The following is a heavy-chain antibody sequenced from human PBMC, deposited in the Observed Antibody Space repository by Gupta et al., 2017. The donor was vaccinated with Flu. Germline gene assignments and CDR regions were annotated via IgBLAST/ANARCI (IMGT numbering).Heavy chain of an antibody. CDR2: IYHSGST. D-gene: IGHD3-22*01. Sequence: QVQLQESGPGLVKPSETLSLTCPVSGYSISSAYFWGWIRQPPGKGLEWIGSIYHSGSTYYSPSLKSRVSISVDSPKNQFSLRRTSVTAADTAVYYCASCPLRLHHSDSSGYYPDGFDIWGHGTMVTVSA. V-gene: IGHV4-38-2*01. J-gene: IGHJ3*02. CDR1: GYSISSAYF. CDR3: ASCPLRLHHSDSSGYYPDGFDI.